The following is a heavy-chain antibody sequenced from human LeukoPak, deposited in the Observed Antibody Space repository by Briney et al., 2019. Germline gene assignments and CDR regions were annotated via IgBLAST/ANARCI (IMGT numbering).Heavy chain of an antibody. V-gene: IGHV3-48*03. Sequence: GGSLRLSCAASGFTFSSYEMNWVRQAPGKGLEWVSYISSSGSTIYYADSVKGRFTISRDNAKNSLYLQMNSLRAGDTAVYYCARLYGSGSYLGIWGQGTLVTVSS. J-gene: IGHJ4*02. CDR1: GFTFSSYE. CDR3: ARLYGSGSYLGI. D-gene: IGHD3-10*01. CDR2: ISSSGSTI.